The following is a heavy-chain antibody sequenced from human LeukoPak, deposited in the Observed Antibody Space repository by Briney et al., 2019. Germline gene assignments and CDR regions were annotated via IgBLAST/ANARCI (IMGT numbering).Heavy chain of an antibody. J-gene: IGHJ3*02. CDR1: GGSFSGYY. V-gene: IGHV4-34*01. Sequence: PSETLSLTCAVYGGSFSGYYWSWIRQPPGKGLEWIGEINHSGSTNYNPSLKSRVTISVDTSKNQFSLKLSSVTAADTAVYYCARRTYSGSYYLRSSAFDIWGQGTMVTVSS. CDR3: ARRTYSGSYYLRSSAFDI. CDR2: INHSGST. D-gene: IGHD1-26*01.